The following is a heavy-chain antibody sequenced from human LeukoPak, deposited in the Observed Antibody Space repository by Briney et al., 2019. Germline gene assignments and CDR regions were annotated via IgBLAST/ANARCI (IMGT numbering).Heavy chain of an antibody. D-gene: IGHD3-10*01. V-gene: IGHV3-30-3*01. J-gene: IGHJ6*02. Sequence: GGSLRLSCAASGFTFSSYAMLWVRQAPGKGLEWVAVISYDGSNKYYADSVKGRFTISRDNSKNTLCLQMNSLRAEDTAVYYCAREIGYYGSGSYYNYYYYGMDVWGQGTTVTVSS. CDR2: ISYDGSNK. CDR1: GFTFSSYA. CDR3: AREIGYYGSGSYYNYYYYGMDV.